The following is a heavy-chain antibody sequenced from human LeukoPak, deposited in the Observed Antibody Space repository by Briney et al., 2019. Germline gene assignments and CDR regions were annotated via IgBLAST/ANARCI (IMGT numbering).Heavy chain of an antibody. J-gene: IGHJ4*02. CDR3: AKDWKRGYYYDSSGYLPDY. CDR2: ISYDGSNK. Sequence: GRSLRLSCAASGFTFSNHGMHWVRQAPGKGLEWVAVISYDGSNKYYADSVKGRFTISRDNSKNTLYLQMNSLRAEDTAVYYCAKDWKRGYYYDSSGYLPDYWGQGTLVTVSS. V-gene: IGHV3-30*18. CDR1: GFTFSNHG. D-gene: IGHD3-22*01.